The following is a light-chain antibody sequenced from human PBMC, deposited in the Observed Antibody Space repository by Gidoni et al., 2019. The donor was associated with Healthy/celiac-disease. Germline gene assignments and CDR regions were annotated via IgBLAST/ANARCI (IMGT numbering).Light chain of an antibody. CDR3: QQYYSTPQT. V-gene: IGKV4-1*01. J-gene: IGKJ2*01. CDR2: WAS. CDR1: PSVLYSSNNKNY. Sequence: DILLTQSPDSLAVSLGERATINCKSSPSVLYSSNNKNYLAWYQQKPGQPPKLLIYWASTRESGVPDRFSGSGSGTDFTLTISSMQAEDVAVYYCQQYYSTPQTFGQGTKLEIK.